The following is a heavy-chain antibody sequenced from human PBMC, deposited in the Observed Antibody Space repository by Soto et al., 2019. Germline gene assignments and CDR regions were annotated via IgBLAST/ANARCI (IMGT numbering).Heavy chain of an antibody. Sequence: GGSLRLSCTASGFTFSSYSIVWVRQAPGKGLEWLSYIFTTGTTMYYADSVKGRFTVSRDNAKNSVFLLLNSLRAEDTAVYYCARDKDWAFDYWGQGTLVTVSS. J-gene: IGHJ4*02. CDR3: ARDKDWAFDY. CDR1: GFTFSSYS. V-gene: IGHV3-48*03. D-gene: IGHD3-9*01. CDR2: IFTTGTTM.